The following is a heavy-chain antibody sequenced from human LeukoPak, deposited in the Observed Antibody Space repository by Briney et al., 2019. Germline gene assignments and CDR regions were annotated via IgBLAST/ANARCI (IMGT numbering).Heavy chain of an antibody. CDR1: GFTFSSYS. CDR3: ARDKKETIAGTARDAFDI. Sequence: GGSLRLSCAASGFTFSSYSMNWVRQAPGKGLEWVSSISSSSSYIYYADSVKGRFTISRDNAKNSLYLQMNSLRAEDTAVYYCARDKKETIAGTARDAFDIWGQGTMVTVSS. J-gene: IGHJ3*02. V-gene: IGHV3-21*01. D-gene: IGHD1-7*01. CDR2: ISSSSSYI.